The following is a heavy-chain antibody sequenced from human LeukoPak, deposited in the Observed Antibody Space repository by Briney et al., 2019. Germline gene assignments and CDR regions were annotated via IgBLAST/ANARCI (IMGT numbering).Heavy chain of an antibody. CDR2: ISSSSSYI. CDR3: TTVSPHFDY. V-gene: IGHV3-21*05. Sequence: GGSLRLSCAASGFTFSSYEMNWVRQAPGKGLEWVSYISSSSSYIYYADSVKGRFTISRDNAKNSLYLQMNSLKTEDTAVYYCTTVSPHFDYWGQGTLVTVSS. J-gene: IGHJ4*02. CDR1: GFTFSSYE.